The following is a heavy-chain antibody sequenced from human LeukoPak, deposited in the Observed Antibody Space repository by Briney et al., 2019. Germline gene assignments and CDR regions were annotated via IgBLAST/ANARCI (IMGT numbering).Heavy chain of an antibody. CDR3: ATGRYSYGLFDY. CDR2: FDPEDGET. D-gene: IGHD5-18*01. Sequence: ASVTVSCKVSGYTLTELSMHWVRQAPGKGLEWMGGFDPEDGETIYAQRFQGRVTMTEDTSTDTAYMELSSLRSEDTAVYYCATGRYSYGLFDYWGQGTLVTVSS. V-gene: IGHV1-24*01. CDR1: GYTLTELS. J-gene: IGHJ4*02.